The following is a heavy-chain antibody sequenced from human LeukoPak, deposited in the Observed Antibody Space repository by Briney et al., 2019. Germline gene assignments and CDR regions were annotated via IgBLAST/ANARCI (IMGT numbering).Heavy chain of an antibody. CDR3: AGEKFDI. CDR2: ISKDGSMR. Sequence: GGSLRVSCAASGFSFTKYAMDWVRQAPGKGLEWVAIISKDGSMRYYADSVKGRFTVSRDNSNNAVYLQMNSLKSEDTAVYYCAGEKFDIWRQGTMVTVSA. J-gene: IGHJ3*02. CDR1: GFSFTKYA. V-gene: IGHV3-30*04.